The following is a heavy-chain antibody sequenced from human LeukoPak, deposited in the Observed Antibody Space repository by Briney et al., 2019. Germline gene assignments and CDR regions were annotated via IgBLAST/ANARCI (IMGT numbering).Heavy chain of an antibody. D-gene: IGHD1-26*01. CDR3: ARDYYSGTYAH. J-gene: IGHJ4*02. V-gene: IGHV1-2*06. Sequence: ASVKVSCKASGYTFTAYHMHWLRQAPGQGLEWVGQINPNNGDTYYAQKFQGRVTMTTDASISTAYMELTSLTSDDTALYFCARDYYSGTYAHWGQGTQVTVSS. CDR1: GYTFTAYH. CDR2: INPNNGDT.